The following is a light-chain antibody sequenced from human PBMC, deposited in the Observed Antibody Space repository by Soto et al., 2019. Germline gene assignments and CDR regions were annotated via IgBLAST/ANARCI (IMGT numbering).Light chain of an antibody. CDR1: QGISIW. V-gene: IGKV1D-12*01. CDR3: QQADSFPWT. J-gene: IGKJ1*01. Sequence: DIQMTQSPSSVSASVGDRVTITCRASQGISIWLAWYQQKPGKAPNLLIYAASTLQSGVPSRFSGSGSGTDFIPTISSLQPEDFATYYCQQADSFPWTFGQGTKV. CDR2: AAS.